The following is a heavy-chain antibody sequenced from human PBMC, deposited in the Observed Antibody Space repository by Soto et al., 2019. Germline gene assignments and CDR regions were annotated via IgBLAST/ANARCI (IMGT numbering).Heavy chain of an antibody. V-gene: IGHV3-9*01. CDR2: ISWNSGSI. J-gene: IGHJ4*02. CDR3: AKDLSGPGIAVAGAVTDFDY. Sequence: GGSLRLSCAASGFTFDDYAMHWVRQAPGKGLEWVSGISWNSGSIGYADSVKGRFTISRDNAKNSLYLQMNSLRAEDTALYYCAKDLSGPGIAVAGAVTDFDYWGQGTLVTVSS. D-gene: IGHD6-19*01. CDR1: GFTFDDYA.